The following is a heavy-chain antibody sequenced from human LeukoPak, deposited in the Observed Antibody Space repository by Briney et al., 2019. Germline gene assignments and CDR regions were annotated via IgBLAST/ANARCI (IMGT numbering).Heavy chain of an antibody. CDR1: GFTFSGYA. CDR2: ISSNGGST. Sequence: GGSLRLSCSASGFTFSGYAMHWVRQAPGKGLEYVSGISSNGGSTYYADSVKGRFTISRDNSKSTLYLQMSSLRAEDTAVYYCVKDSHFAMACSGGSCSFDYWRQGTLVTVSS. V-gene: IGHV3-64D*06. CDR3: VKDSHFAMACSGGSCSFDY. D-gene: IGHD2-15*01. J-gene: IGHJ4*02.